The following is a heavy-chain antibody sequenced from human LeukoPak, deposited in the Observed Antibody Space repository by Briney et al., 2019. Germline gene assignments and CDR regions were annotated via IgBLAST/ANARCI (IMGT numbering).Heavy chain of an antibody. CDR2: INSDGSST. CDR1: GFTFSSYW. V-gene: IGHV3-74*01. Sequence: GGSLRLSCAASGFTFSSYWMHWVRQAPGRGLVWVSRINSDGSSTSYADSVKGRFTISRDNAKNTLYLQMNSLRADDTGVYYCARMERDGYVYCGQGTLVTVSS. CDR3: ARMERDGYVY. J-gene: IGHJ4*02. D-gene: IGHD5-24*01.